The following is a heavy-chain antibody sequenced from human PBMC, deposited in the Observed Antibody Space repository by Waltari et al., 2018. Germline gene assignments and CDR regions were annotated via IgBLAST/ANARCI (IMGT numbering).Heavy chain of an antibody. V-gene: IGHV3-48*04. D-gene: IGHD4-17*01. CDR2: ISSSSSTI. J-gene: IGHJ3*02. Sequence: EVQLVESGGGLVQPGGSLRLSCAASGFTFSSYSMNWVRQAPGKGLEWVAYISSSSSTIYYADSVNGRVTISRDNAKNSLYLQMNSLRAEDTAVYYCARETVDYGDAFDIWGQGTMVTVSS. CDR3: ARETVDYGDAFDI. CDR1: GFTFSSYS.